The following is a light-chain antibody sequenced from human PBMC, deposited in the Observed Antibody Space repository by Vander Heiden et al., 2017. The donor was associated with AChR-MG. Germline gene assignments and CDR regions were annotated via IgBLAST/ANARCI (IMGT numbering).Light chain of an antibody. CDR1: NIAFKS. J-gene: IGLJ2*01. V-gene: IGLV3-9*01. CDR3: QVWDSSTHVV. Sequence: SYGVTQPLSVSVALGQTATIPCEETNIAFKSVHWYQQRPGQAPVLVIFRDSRRPSGIPDRISGSSSGNTATLTITRVQAGDEADYYCQVWDSSTHVVFGGGTTLTVL. CDR2: RDS.